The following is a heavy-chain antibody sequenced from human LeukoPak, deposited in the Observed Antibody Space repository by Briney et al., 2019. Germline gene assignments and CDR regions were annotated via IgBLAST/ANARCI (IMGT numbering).Heavy chain of an antibody. J-gene: IGHJ4*02. V-gene: IGHV1-2*02. CDR3: AREMYSSGCGPIGY. D-gene: IGHD6-19*01. CDR1: GYTFTSYY. CDR2: INPNSGGT. Sequence: ASVKVSCKASGYTFTSYYMHWVRQAPGQGLEWMGWINPNSGGTNYAQKFQGRVTMTRDTPISTAYMELSRLRSDDTAVYYCAREMYSSGCGPIGYWGQGTLVTVSS.